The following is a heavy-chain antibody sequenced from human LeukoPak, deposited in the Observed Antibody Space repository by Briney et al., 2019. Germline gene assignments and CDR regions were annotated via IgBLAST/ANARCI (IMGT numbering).Heavy chain of an antibody. Sequence: GGSLRLSCAASGFTFSSYAMSWVRQAPGKGLVWVSRINSDDSSTSYADSVQGRFTISRDNAKNTLYLQMNSLRAEDTAVYYCATCVAVPGLPDSWGQGTLVHVSS. CDR2: INSDDSST. D-gene: IGHD6-19*01. J-gene: IGHJ4*02. CDR3: ATCVAVPGLPDS. CDR1: GFTFSSYA. V-gene: IGHV3-74*01.